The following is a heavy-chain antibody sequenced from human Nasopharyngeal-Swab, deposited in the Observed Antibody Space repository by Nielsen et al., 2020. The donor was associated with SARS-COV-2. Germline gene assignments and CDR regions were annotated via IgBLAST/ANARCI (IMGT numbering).Heavy chain of an antibody. CDR3: ASGQCINGVCNPTDGLDV. CDR2: ITPFNGNA. J-gene: IGHJ6*02. Sequence: SVKVSCKASGFSITYRFLHWMRQAPGQALEWMGLITPFNGNAKYAQKFQGRVSITRDGSRTTASLELSSLRPDDTAMYFCASGQCINGVCNPTDGLDVWGQGTSVTAS. D-gene: IGHD2-8*01. CDR1: GFSITYRF. V-gene: IGHV1-45*02.